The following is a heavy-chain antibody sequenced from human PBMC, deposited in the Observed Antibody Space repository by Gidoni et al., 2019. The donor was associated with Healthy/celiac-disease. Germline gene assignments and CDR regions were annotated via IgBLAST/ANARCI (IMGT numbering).Heavy chain of an antibody. V-gene: IGHV1-69*01. CDR2: IIPIFGTA. CDR3: ARDHKLLRFLEWSISGWFDP. D-gene: IGHD3-3*01. CDR1: GGAFSSYA. Sequence: QVQLVQSGAEVKKPGSTVTVSCKASGGAFSSYAISWVRQAPGQGLEWMGGIIPIFGTANYAQKFQGRVTITADESTSTAYMELSSLRSEDTAVYYCARDHKLLRFLEWSISGWFDPWGQGTLVTVSS. J-gene: IGHJ5*02.